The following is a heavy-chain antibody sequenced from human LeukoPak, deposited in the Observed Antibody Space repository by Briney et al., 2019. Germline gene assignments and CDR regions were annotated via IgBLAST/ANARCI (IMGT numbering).Heavy chain of an antibody. CDR1: GGSISSGDYY. J-gene: IGHJ5*02. D-gene: IGHD3-10*01. CDR2: IYYSGST. V-gene: IGHV4-30-4*01. CDR3: ARGRSPYGSGSYDHWFDP. Sequence: NTSETLSLTCTVSGGSISSGDYYWSWIRQPPGKGLEWIGYIYYSGSTYYNPSLKSRVTISVDTSKNQFSLKLSSVTAADTAVYYCARGRSPYGSGSYDHWFDPWGQGTLVTVSS.